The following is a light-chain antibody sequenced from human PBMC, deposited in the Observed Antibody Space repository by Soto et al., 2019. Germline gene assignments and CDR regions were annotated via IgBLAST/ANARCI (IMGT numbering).Light chain of an antibody. CDR3: QQYYSYPPF. CDR1: EGIDSW. Sequence: DIQMTQSPSSVSASLGDRVTITCRASEGIDSWLAWYQQKPGEAPKLLISAASSLQSGVPSRFSGSGSGTDFTLTISCLQSEDFATYYRQQYYSYPPFFGPGTKVDI. CDR2: AAS. J-gene: IGKJ3*01. V-gene: IGKV1-12*01.